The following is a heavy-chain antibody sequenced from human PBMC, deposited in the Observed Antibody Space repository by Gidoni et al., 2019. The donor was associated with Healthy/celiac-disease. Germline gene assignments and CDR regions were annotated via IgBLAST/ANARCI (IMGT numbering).Heavy chain of an antibody. J-gene: IGHJ5*02. V-gene: IGHV3-21*01. D-gene: IGHD4-17*01. CDR2: ISSSSSYI. Sequence: EVQLVESGGGLVKPGGSLRLSCAASGFTFSRYSMNWVRQAPGKGLEWVSSISSSSSYIYYADSVKGRFTISRDNAKNSLYLQMNSLRAEDTAVYYCARENGDYRRRGWFDPWGQGTLVTVSS. CDR3: ARENGDYRRRGWFDP. CDR1: GFTFSRYS.